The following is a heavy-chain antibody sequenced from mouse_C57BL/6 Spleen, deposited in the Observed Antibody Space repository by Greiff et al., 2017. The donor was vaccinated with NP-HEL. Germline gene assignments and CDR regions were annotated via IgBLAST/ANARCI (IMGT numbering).Heavy chain of an antibody. Sequence: EVQRVESGPELVKPGASVKISCKASGYSFTDYNMNWVKQSNGKSLEWIGVINPNYGTTSYNQKFKGKATLTVDQSSSTAYMQLNSLTSEDSAVYYCARTSYYGSTPWYFDVWGTGTTVTVSS. CDR3: ARTSYYGSTPWYFDV. CDR2: INPNYGTT. CDR1: GYSFTDYN. D-gene: IGHD1-1*01. V-gene: IGHV1-39*01. J-gene: IGHJ1*03.